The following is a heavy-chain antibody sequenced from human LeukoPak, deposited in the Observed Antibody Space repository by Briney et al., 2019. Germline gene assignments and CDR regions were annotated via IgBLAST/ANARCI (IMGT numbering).Heavy chain of an antibody. CDR3: ASCSGGSCYLAYYMDV. D-gene: IGHD2-15*01. V-gene: IGHV1-2*02. CDR1: GYTFTGYY. Sequence: ASVKVSFKASGYTFTGYYMHWVRQAPGQGLEWMGWINPNSGGTNYAQKFQGRVTMTRDTSISTAYMELSRLRSDDTAVYYCASCSGGSCYLAYYMDVWGKGTTVTVSS. CDR2: INPNSGGT. J-gene: IGHJ6*03.